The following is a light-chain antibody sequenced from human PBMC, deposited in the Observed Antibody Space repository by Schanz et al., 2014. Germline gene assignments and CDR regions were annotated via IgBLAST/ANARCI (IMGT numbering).Light chain of an antibody. CDR2: DVA. Sequence: QSVLTQPPSASGSPGQSVTLSCTGTSGDLTPYDHVSWYQQHPGKAPKLLIYDVARRPSGVPDRFSGSRSGNAAFLTVSGLQPEDEADYFCSALAGGGGPLFGGGTKLTVL. V-gene: IGLV2-8*01. CDR1: SGDLTPYDH. CDR3: SALAGGGGPL. J-gene: IGLJ2*01.